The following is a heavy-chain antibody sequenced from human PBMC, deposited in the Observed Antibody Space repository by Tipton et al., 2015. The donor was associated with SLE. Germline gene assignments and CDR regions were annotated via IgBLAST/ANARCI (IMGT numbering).Heavy chain of an antibody. V-gene: IGHV3-72*01. CDR3: ASKGYYDTSAYFD. CDR1: GFSFSDHY. J-gene: IGHJ4*02. D-gene: IGHD3-22*01. Sequence: SLRLSCAASGFSFSDHYMDWVRQAPGKGLEWVGRSRNKADSYTTEYAASVKGRFTISRDDSKNSLYLQMNSLKTEDTAVYYCASKGYYDTSAYFDWGQGTLVTVSS. CDR2: SRNKADSYTT.